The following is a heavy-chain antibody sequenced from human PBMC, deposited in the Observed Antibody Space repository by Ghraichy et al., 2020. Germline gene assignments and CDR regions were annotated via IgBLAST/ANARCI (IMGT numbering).Heavy chain of an antibody. J-gene: IGHJ3*02. CDR1: GFTFSTYG. CDR3: AKVIRQSVTGAFVAFEM. Sequence: WGSLRLSCATSGFTFSTYGMHWVRQAPGKGLEWLTFIRPDGSSKFYTDSVRGRFTVSRDNSKNSLYLQMDSLRAEDTADYYCAKVIRQSVTGAFVAFEMWGQGTRVTVSS. CDR2: IRPDGSSK. D-gene: IGHD1-26*01. V-gene: IGHV3-30*02.